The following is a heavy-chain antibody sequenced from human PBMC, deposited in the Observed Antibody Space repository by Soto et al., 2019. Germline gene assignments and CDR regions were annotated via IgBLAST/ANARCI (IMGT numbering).Heavy chain of an antibody. Sequence: QVQLVESGGGVVQPGGSLRLSCAATGFTFSSYDMHWFRQAPGKGLEWVAVISKAGGNEHYADSVKGRFTISRDNSKNTLYLQMNSLRAEDTAVYYCAKDSTVWQWLVDYWGQGAVVTVSS. CDR2: ISKAGGNE. V-gene: IGHV3-30*18. CDR3: AKDSTVWQWLVDY. J-gene: IGHJ4*02. CDR1: GFTFSSYD. D-gene: IGHD6-19*01.